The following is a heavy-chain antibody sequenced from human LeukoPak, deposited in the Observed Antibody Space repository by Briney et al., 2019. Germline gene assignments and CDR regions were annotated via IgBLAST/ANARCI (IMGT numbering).Heavy chain of an antibody. J-gene: IGHJ4*02. D-gene: IGHD4-17*01. V-gene: IGHV4-61*02. CDR2: IYTSGST. Sequence: SQTLSLTCTVSGGSSSSGSYYWSWIRQPAGKGPEWIGRIYTSGSTNYNPSLKSRVTISVDTSKNQFSLKLSSVTAADTAVYYCARGRDYGRYFDYWGQGTLVTVSS. CDR1: GGSSSSGSYY. CDR3: ARGRDYGRYFDY.